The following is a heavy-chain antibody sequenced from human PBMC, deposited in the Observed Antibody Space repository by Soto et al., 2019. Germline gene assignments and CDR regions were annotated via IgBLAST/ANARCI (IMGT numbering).Heavy chain of an antibody. V-gene: IGHV3-30-3*01. CDR1: GFTFSSYA. CDR3: ARDARRSGGNYYGMDV. D-gene: IGHD6-25*01. J-gene: IGHJ6*02. CDR2: VSYDGSNK. Sequence: QVQLVESGGGVVQPGRSLRLSCAASGFTFSSYAMHWVRQAPGNGMEWVEVVSYDGSNKYYADSVKGRFTISRDNSKNTLYLQLNSLRAEDTAVYYCARDARRSGGNYYGMDVWGQGTTVTVSS.